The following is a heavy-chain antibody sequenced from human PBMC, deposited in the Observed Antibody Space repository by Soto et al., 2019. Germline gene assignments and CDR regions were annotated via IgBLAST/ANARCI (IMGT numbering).Heavy chain of an antibody. Sequence: QVQLVQSGAEEKKPGASVKVSCKASGYTFTGYAMHWVRQAPGQRLEWMGWINAGNGNTKYSQKFQGRVAITRDTSASTAYMELTPLRSEDTAVYYCARAVAVPADFDYWARGTLVTVSS. V-gene: IGHV1-3*05. J-gene: IGHJ4*02. CDR3: ARAVAVPADFDY. CDR1: GYTFTGYA. CDR2: INAGNGNT. D-gene: IGHD6-19*01.